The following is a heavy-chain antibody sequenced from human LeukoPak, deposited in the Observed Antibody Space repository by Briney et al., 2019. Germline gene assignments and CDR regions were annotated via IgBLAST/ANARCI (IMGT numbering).Heavy chain of an antibody. V-gene: IGHV4-34*01. CDR2: INHSGST. D-gene: IGHD4-23*01. CDR3: ARAAYGGNSVGAFDI. Sequence: SETLSLTCAVHGGSFSGYYWSWIRQPPGKGLEWIGEINHSGSTNYNPSLKSRVTISVDTSKNQFSLKLSSVTAADTAVYYCARAAYGGNSVGAFDIWGQGTMVTVSS. CDR1: GGSFSGYY. J-gene: IGHJ3*02.